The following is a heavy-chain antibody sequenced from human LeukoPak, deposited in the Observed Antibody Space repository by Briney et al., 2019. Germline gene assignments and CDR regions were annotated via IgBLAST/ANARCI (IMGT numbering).Heavy chain of an antibody. V-gene: IGHV1-46*01. Sequence: ASVKVSCKASGYTFTSYHMHWVRQAPGQGLEWMGIINPSSGGTSYAQKFQGRVTMTRGTSTSTVNMELRSLRSEDTAVYHCARGSGLATIRGAFDIWGLGTMVTVSS. J-gene: IGHJ3*02. CDR2: INPSSGGT. CDR1: GYTFTSYH. D-gene: IGHD5-12*01. CDR3: ARGSGLATIRGAFDI.